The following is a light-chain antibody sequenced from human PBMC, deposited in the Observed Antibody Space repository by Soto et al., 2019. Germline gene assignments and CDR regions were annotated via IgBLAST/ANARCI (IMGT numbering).Light chain of an antibody. CDR1: SSDVGGYNY. J-gene: IGLJ2*01. CDR3: CSYAGNYTVV. CDR2: DVS. V-gene: IGLV2-11*01. Sequence: QSALTQPPSVSGSPGQSVTISCSGTSSDVGGYNYVSWYQQHPGKAPKLMIYDVSKRPSGVPDRFSGSKSGNTASLTISGLQAEDEADYYCCSYAGNYTVVFGGGTQLTVL.